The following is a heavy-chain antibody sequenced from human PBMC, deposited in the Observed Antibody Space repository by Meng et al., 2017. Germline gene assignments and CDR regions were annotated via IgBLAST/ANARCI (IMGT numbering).Heavy chain of an antibody. Sequence: GGSLRLSCAASGFTFSSYAMSWVRQAPGKGLEWVSAISGSGGSTYYADSVKGRFTISRDNSKNTLYLQMNSLRAEDTAVYYCEKPPLRELLLGTFSGWFDPWAQGTVDTVPS. J-gene: IGHJ5*02. V-gene: IGHV3-23*01. D-gene: IGHD1-26*01. CDR1: GFTFSSYA. CDR2: ISGSGGST. CDR3: EKPPLRELLLGTFSGWFDP.